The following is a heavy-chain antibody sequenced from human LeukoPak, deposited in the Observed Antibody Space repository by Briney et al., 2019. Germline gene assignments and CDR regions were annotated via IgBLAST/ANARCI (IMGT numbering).Heavy chain of an antibody. CDR3: ARDRRIVGATSSFDY. CDR1: GFTFSSYA. D-gene: IGHD1-26*01. V-gene: IGHV3-30-3*01. J-gene: IGHJ4*02. CDR2: ISYDGSNK. Sequence: PGGSLRLSCAASGFTFSSYAMHWVRQAPGKGLEWVAVISYDGSNKYYADSVKGRFTISRDNSKNTLYLQMNSLRAEDTAVYYYARDRRIVGATSSFDYWGQGTLVTVSS.